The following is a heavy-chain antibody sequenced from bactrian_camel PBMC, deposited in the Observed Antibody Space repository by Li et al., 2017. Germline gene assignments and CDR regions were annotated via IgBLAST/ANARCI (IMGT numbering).Heavy chain of an antibody. J-gene: IGHJ4*01. CDR3: AAVGPIRRVCVYTMTPFANE. CDR2: ISGSVYGT. V-gene: IGHV3S25*01. Sequence: QLVESGGGSVQAGGSLRLSCAASGFTYITYCMAWVRQAPGKGLEWISFISGSVYGTFYSDSVKGRFTISRENAKNTVYLEVNSLTPEDTAMYFCAAVGPIRRVCVYTMTPFANERGQGTQVTVS. CDR1: GFTYITYC. D-gene: IGHD2*01.